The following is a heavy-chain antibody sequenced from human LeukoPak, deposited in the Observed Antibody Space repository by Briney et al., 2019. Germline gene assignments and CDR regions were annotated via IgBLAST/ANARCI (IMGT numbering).Heavy chain of an antibody. J-gene: IGHJ4*02. Sequence: GGSLRLSCAASGFTFSSFSMNWVRQAPGKGLQWVSYISSSSGTRYYADSVQGRFTISRDNAKVYLQMNSLRAEDTAVYYCARDPASIWGFDYWGQGTLVTVSS. V-gene: IGHV3-48*01. CDR1: GFTFSSFS. CDR3: ARDPASIWGFDY. CDR2: ISSSSGTR. D-gene: IGHD6-6*01.